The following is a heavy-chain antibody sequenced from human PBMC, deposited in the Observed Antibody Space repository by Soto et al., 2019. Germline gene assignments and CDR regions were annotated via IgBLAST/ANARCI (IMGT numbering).Heavy chain of an antibody. V-gene: IGHV4-39*01. CDR2: IYYSGST. CDR1: GGSISSSSYY. CDR3: AIQSTVYYYYGMDV. Sequence: QLQLQESGPGLVKPSETLSLTCTVSGGSISSSSYYWGWIRQPPGKGLEWIGSIYYSGSTYYNPSLKSRVSIYVDTSNNQFSLNLTSATAADTAVYYCAIQSTVYYYYGMDVWGQGTTVTVSS. J-gene: IGHJ6*02.